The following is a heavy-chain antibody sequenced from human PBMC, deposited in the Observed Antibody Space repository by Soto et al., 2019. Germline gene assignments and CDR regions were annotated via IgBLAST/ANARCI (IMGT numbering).Heavy chain of an antibody. V-gene: IGHV3-21*01. D-gene: IGHD3-3*01. J-gene: IGHJ6*02. Sequence: SLRLSCASFGFTFSSYSMNWVRQAPGKGLEWVSSISSSSYIYYADSVKGRFTISRDNAKNSLYLQMNSLRAEDTAVYYCARDKNLLRFLDAMDVWGQGTTVTVSS. CDR1: GFTFSSYS. CDR2: ISSSSYI. CDR3: ARDKNLLRFLDAMDV.